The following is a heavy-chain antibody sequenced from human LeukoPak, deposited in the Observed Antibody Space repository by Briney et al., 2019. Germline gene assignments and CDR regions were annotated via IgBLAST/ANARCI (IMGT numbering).Heavy chain of an antibody. V-gene: IGHV3-30*19. CDR2: TSYDGSDK. Sequence: PGGSLRLSCAASGFTFSRYGMHWVRQAPGKGLEWVTFTSYDGSDKYYADSVKGRVTISRDNSKNTLYLQMNSLTGEDTAVYYCARDATVTHYYFYYMDVWGKGTTVTVSS. CDR1: GFTFSRYG. J-gene: IGHJ6*03. CDR3: ARDATVTHYYFYYMDV. D-gene: IGHD4-17*01.